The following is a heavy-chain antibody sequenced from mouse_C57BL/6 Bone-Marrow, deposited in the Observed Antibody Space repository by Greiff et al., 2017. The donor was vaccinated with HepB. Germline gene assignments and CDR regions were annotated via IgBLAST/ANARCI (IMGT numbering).Heavy chain of an antibody. V-gene: IGHV1-82*01. J-gene: IGHJ4*01. CDR2: IYPGAGDT. Sequence: QVQLQQSGAELVKPGASVKLSCKASGYAFTSSWMNWVKQRPGKGLEWIGRIYPGAGDTNYNGKFKGKATLTADKSSSTAYMQLSSLTSEDSAVYLCARRGVYDGYPYCYDMDDWGKGTTVTVSS. D-gene: IGHD2-3*01. CDR3: ARRGVYDGYPYCYDMDD. CDR1: GYAFTSSW.